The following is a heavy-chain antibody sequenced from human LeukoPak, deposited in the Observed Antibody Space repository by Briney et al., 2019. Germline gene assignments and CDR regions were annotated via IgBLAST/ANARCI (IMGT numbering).Heavy chain of an antibody. CDR1: GYTFTSYD. Sequence: ASVKVSCKASGYTFTSYDINWVRQATGEGLEWMGWMNPNSGNTGYAQKFQVRVTMTRNTSISTAYMELSSLRSEDTAVYYCARAPARVPRFLDWLLSSWFDPWGHGTLVTVSS. J-gene: IGHJ5*02. CDR3: ARAPARVPRFLDWLLSSWFDP. V-gene: IGHV1-8*01. CDR2: MNPNSGNT. D-gene: IGHD3/OR15-3a*01.